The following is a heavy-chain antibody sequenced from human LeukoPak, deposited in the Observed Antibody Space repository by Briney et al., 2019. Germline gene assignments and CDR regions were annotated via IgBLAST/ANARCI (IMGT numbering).Heavy chain of an antibody. CDR1: GYTVTSYG. CDR3: ARGYCSGGSCYFHYGMDV. V-gene: IGHV1-18*01. D-gene: IGHD2-15*01. Sequence: ASVKVSCKASGYTVTSYGISWVRQAPGQGLEWMGWISAYNGNTNYAQKLQGRVTMTTDTSTSTAYMELRGLRSDDTAVYYCARGYCSGGSCYFHYGMDVWGQGTTVTVSS. CDR2: ISAYNGNT. J-gene: IGHJ6*02.